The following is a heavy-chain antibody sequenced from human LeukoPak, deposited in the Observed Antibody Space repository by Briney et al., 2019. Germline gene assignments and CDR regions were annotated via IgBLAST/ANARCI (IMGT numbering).Heavy chain of an antibody. D-gene: IGHD2-15*01. CDR1: GFTFRTYS. V-gene: IGHV3-21*01. J-gene: IGHJ5*02. Sequence: GGSLRLSCEVSGFTFRTYSMNWVRQAPGKGLEWVSSISSSSSYIYYIDSVRGRFTISRDNAKNSLYLQMNSLRAEDTAVYYCARDLGGSCRRCFDPWGQGTLVTVSS. CDR2: ISSSSSYI. CDR3: ARDLGGSCRRCFDP.